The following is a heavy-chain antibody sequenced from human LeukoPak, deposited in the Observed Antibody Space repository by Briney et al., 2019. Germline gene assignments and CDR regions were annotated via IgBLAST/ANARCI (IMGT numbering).Heavy chain of an antibody. J-gene: IGHJ4*02. CDR2: IYWNGGST. Sequence: GGSLRLSCAASGFTFDDYGMSWVRQAPGKGLEWVCGIYWNGGSTGYADSVKGRFTISRDNAKNSLYLQMNSLRAEDTALYYCARGYFDSPGFDYWGQGTLVTVSS. D-gene: IGHD3-9*01. CDR1: GFTFDDYG. V-gene: IGHV3-20*04. CDR3: ARGYFDSPGFDY.